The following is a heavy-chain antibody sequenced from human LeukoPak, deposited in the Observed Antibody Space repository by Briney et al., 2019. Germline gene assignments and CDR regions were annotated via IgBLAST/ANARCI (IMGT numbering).Heavy chain of an antibody. CDR2: IIPIFGTA. J-gene: IGHJ4*02. D-gene: IGHD3-9*01. CDR3: ARGGHDILTGYYFPLDY. CDR1: GDTFSSYA. Sequence: SVKVSCKASGDTFSSYAISWVRQAPGQGLEWMGGIIPIFGTANYAQKFQGRVTITTDESTSTAYMELSSLRSEDTAVYYCARGGHDILTGYYFPLDYWGQGTLVTVSS. V-gene: IGHV1-69*05.